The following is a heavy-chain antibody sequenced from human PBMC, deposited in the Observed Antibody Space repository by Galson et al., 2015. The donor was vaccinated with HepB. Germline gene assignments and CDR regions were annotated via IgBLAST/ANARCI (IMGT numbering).Heavy chain of an antibody. CDR2: IKPDGSEK. Sequence: SLRLSCAASGFTFSYYWMAWVRQAPGKGLEWVASIKPDGSEKYFMDSVKGRFTISRDNAKNSLFLQMNSLRADDTAVYYCARDNNMDVWGQGTTVTVSS. CDR3: ARDNNMDV. D-gene: IGHD1/OR15-1a*01. CDR1: GFTFSYYW. V-gene: IGHV3-7*01. J-gene: IGHJ6*02.